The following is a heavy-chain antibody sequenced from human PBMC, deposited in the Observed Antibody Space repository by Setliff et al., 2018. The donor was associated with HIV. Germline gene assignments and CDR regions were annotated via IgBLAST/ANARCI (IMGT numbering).Heavy chain of an antibody. V-gene: IGHV4-61*08. CDR1: GGSISSGDYY. CDR3: ARDGRIAAAGTFDS. J-gene: IGHJ4*02. CDR2: IYNSAST. D-gene: IGHD6-13*01. Sequence: PSETLSLTCTVSGGSISSGDYYWSWIRQPPGKGLEWIGYIYNSASTSYNPSLKSRVTISVDTSKNQFSLKLSSVTAADTAVYYCARDGRIAAAGTFDSWGQGTLVTVSS.